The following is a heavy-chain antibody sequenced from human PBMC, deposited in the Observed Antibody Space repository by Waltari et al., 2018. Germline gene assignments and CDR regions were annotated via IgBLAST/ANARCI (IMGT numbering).Heavy chain of an antibody. Sequence: EVQLVESGGGLVQPGGSLRLSCAASGFTFSSYWFSWVSQAPGKGLVWVSRVNSDGSTTTYADSVRGRFTISRDNAKNTLYLQMNSLRVEDTAVYYCARVGSWYLDSRDHFDNWGQGTLVTVSS. CDR3: ARVGSWYLDSRDHFDN. V-gene: IGHV3-74*01. D-gene: IGHD6-13*01. CDR2: VNSDGSTT. J-gene: IGHJ4*02. CDR1: GFTFSSYW.